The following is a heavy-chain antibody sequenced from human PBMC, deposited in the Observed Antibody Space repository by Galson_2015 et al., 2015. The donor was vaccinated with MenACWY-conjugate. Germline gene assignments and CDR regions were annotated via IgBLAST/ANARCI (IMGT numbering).Heavy chain of an antibody. CDR2: VNSDGTGT. Sequence: SLRLSCAASGFTFSNYWMHWVRQAPGKGLEWVSRVNSDGTGTTYADSVKGRFTISRDNAKNTLYLQMNGLRAEDTAIYYCTKAAARYSTSSAFNWFDPWGQGALVTVSS. CDR1: GFTFSNYW. D-gene: IGHD6-6*01. J-gene: IGHJ5*02. V-gene: IGHV3-74*01. CDR3: TKAAARYSTSSAFNWFDP.